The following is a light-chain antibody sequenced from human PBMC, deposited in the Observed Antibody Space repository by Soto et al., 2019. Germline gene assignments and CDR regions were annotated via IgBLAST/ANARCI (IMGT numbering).Light chain of an antibody. CDR2: DAS. V-gene: IGKV1-5*01. J-gene: IGKJ1*01. Sequence: DIQMTQSPSTLSASVGDRVTITCRASQSISSWLAWYQQKPGKAPKLLIYDASSLESGVPSRFSGSGSGTAFTLTISSLQHDDFATYYCQRYNTPGTFGPGTKVEIK. CDR1: QSISSW. CDR3: QRYNTPGT.